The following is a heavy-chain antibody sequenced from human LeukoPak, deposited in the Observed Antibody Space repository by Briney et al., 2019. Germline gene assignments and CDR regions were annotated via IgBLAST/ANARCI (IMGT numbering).Heavy chain of an antibody. D-gene: IGHD3-3*01. CDR1: GFTFSSYA. CDR2: ISGSGGTT. V-gene: IGHV3-23*01. Sequence: GGSLRLSCAASGFTFSSYAMSWVRQAPGKGLEWVSAISGSGGTTHYAGSVKGRFSISRDNSKNTLYLQMNSLRAEDTAVYYCAKDGTIFGVVIIASWGQGTLVTVSS. J-gene: IGHJ5*02. CDR3: AKDGTIFGVVIIAS.